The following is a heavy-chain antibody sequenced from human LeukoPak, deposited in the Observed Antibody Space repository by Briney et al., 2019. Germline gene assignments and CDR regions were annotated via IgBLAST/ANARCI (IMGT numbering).Heavy chain of an antibody. J-gene: IGHJ4*02. D-gene: IGHD6-13*01. Sequence: GGSLRLSCAASGFTFSSYWMSWVRQAPGKGLEWVANIKQDASEKYYVDSVKGRSTISRDNAKNSLYLQMNSLRAEDTAVYYCARRGGSSSWYLKYYFDYWGQGTLVTVSS. CDR2: IKQDASEK. V-gene: IGHV3-7*01. CDR1: GFTFSSYW. CDR3: ARRGGSSSWYLKYYFDY.